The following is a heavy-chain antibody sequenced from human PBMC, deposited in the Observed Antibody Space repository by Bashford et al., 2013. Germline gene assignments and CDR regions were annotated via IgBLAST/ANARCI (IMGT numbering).Heavy chain of an antibody. J-gene: IGHJ5*02. CDR2: IIPMSGTA. CDR3: ARERSQVARTKWFDL. V-gene: IGHV1-69*13. CDR1: GGTFSSYA. Sequence: SVKVSCKASGGTFSSYAVSWVRQAPGQGLEWMGGIIPMSGTANYAQNFQGRVTITADESTSTAYMELSSLRSEDTAVYYCARERSQVARTKWFDLWGQGTLVTVSS. D-gene: IGHD2-15*01.